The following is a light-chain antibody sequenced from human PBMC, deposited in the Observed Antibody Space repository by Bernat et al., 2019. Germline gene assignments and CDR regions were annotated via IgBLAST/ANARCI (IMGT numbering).Light chain of an antibody. V-gene: IGLV1-47*02. CDR2: SSN. Sequence: QSVLTQPPSASGTPGQRVTISCSGGSSNIGRNNVYWYQQLPGTAPKLLIYSSNQRPSGVPDRFSGSKSGTSASLAISGLRSEDEADYYCAAWDDGLTGRVFGGGTKLTVL. CDR3: AAWDDGLTGRV. J-gene: IGLJ3*02. CDR1: SSNIGRNN.